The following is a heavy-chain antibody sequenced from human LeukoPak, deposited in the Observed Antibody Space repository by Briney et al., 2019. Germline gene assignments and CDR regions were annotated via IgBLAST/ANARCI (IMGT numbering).Heavy chain of an antibody. D-gene: IGHD3-3*01. CDR3: AKEAAYYDFWSGYFNWFDP. CDR1: GFTFSSYA. Sequence: PGGSLRLSCAASGFTFSSYAMSWVRQAPGKGLEWVSAISGSGGSTYYADSVKGRFTISRGNSKNTLYLQMNSLRAEDTAVYYCAKEAAYYDFWSGYFNWFDPWGQGTLVTVSP. J-gene: IGHJ5*02. V-gene: IGHV3-23*01. CDR2: ISGSGGST.